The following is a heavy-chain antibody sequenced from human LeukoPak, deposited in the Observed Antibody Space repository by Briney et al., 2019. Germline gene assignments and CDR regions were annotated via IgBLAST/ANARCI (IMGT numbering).Heavy chain of an antibody. CDR3: ARALWFGEN. V-gene: IGHV4-59*12. CDR1: GGSISSYY. D-gene: IGHD3-10*01. CDR2: IYYSGST. J-gene: IGHJ4*02. Sequence: SETLSLTCTVSGGSISSYYWSWIRQPPGKGLEWIGYIYYSGSTNYNPSLKSRVTISVDTSKNQFSLKLSSVTAADTAVYYCARALWFGENWGQGTLVTVSS.